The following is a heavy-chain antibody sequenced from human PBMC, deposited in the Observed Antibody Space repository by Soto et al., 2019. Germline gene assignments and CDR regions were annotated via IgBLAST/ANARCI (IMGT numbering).Heavy chain of an antibody. CDR1: GGSISSSPYY. CDR2: IYYNGNT. V-gene: IGHV4-39*01. Sequence: PSETLSLTCTVSGGSISSSPYYWAWIRQPPGKGLQWIGNIYYNGNTFYNPSLKGRVAISIDTSKNQFSLRLSSVTASDTAVYYCARHGPLTNNWNQLNCWGQGTLVTVSS. CDR3: ARHGPLTNNWNQLNC. D-gene: IGHD1-1*01. J-gene: IGHJ4*02.